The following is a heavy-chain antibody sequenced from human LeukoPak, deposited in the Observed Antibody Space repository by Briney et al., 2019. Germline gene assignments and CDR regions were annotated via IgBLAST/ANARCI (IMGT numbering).Heavy chain of an antibody. CDR1: GGSISSYY. J-gene: IGHJ4*02. D-gene: IGHD6-19*01. CDR2: INHSGST. V-gene: IGHV4-34*01. Sequence: KPSETLSLTCTVSGGSISSYYWSWIRQPPGKGLEWIGEINHSGSTNYNPSLKSRVTISVDTSKNQFSLKLSSVTAADTAVYYCARGLRWQWLVLDYWGQGTLVTVSS. CDR3: ARGLRWQWLVLDY.